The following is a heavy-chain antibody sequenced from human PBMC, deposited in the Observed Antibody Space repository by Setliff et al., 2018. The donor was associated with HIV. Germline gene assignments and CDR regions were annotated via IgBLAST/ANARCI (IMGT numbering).Heavy chain of an antibody. J-gene: IGHJ4*02. D-gene: IGHD6-19*01. CDR3: ANMQWASNAWYSFDY. CDR1: GFTFSTYA. V-gene: IGHV3-23*01. Sequence: PGGSLRLSCAASGFTFSTYAMSWVRQAPGKGLAWVSAISAGGGSTYYAYSVKGRFTISRDNSKNTLYLQMNSLRAEDTAVYYCANMQWASNAWYSFDYWGQGALVTVSS. CDR2: ISAGGGST.